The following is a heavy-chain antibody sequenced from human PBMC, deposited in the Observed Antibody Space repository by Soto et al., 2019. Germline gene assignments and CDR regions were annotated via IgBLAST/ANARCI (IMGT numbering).Heavy chain of an antibody. V-gene: IGHV3-9*01. CDR1: GFTFDDYA. CDR3: AKDPHFTVTNLFDY. J-gene: IGHJ4*02. CDR2: ISWNSGSI. D-gene: IGHD4-4*01. Sequence: DVQLVESGGGLVQPGRSLRLSCAASGFTFDDYAMHWVRQAPGKGLEWVSGISWNSGSIGYADSVKGRFTISRDNAKNSLYLQMNSLRAEDTALYYCAKDPHFTVTNLFDYWGQGTLVTVSS.